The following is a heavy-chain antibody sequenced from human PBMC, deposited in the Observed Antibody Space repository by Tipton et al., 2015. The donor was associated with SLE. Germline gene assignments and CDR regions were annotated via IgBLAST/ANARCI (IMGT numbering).Heavy chain of an antibody. D-gene: IGHD3-22*01. J-gene: IGHJ3*02. CDR2: ISSSSSTI. CDR1: GFTFSSYS. Sequence: SLRLSCAASGFTFSSYSMNWVRQAPGKGLEWVSYISSSSSTIYYADSVKGRFTISRDNAKNSLYLQMNSLRAEDTAVYYCARGETMIVAVPGAFDIWGQGTMVTVSS. CDR3: ARGETMIVAVPGAFDI. V-gene: IGHV3-48*01.